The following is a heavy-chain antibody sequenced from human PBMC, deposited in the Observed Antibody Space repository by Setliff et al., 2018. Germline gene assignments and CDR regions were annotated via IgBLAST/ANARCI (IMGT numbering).Heavy chain of an antibody. CDR3: VTDPPGSGWSFDS. V-gene: IGHV3-33*03. CDR1: GFTLFNHA. D-gene: IGHD6-19*01. Sequence: GGSLRLSCGASGFTLFNHAMHWVRQTPGKGLEWVAMIGSDGINKYYGASVKGRFTVSRDNSKKMVYLEMNTLGAEETALYYCVTDPPGSGWSFDSWGRGTLVTVSS. CDR2: IGSDGINK. J-gene: IGHJ4*02.